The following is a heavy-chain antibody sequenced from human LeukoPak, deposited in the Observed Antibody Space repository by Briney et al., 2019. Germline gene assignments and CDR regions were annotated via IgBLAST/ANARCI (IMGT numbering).Heavy chain of an antibody. V-gene: IGHV1-18*01. J-gene: IGHJ6*02. CDR2: ISAYNGNT. CDR1: GYTFTSYG. Sequence: ASVKVSCKASGYTFTSYGISWVRQAPGQGLEWMGWISAYNGNTNYAQKLQGRVTMTTDTSTSTAYMELRSLRSDDTAVYYCARLGVAGLYYYYYYGMDVWGQGTTVTVSS. D-gene: IGHD6-19*01. CDR3: ARLGVAGLYYYYYYGMDV.